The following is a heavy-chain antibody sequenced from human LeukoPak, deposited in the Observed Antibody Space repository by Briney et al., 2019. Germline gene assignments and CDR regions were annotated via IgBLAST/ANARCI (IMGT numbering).Heavy chain of an antibody. CDR3: ARDSPHDYVWGSYRYKIGAFDI. CDR1: GGSISSYY. Sequence: PSETLSLTCTVSGGSISSYYWSWIRQPAGKGLEWIGRIYTSGSTNYNPSLKSRVTMSVDTSKNQFSLKLSSVAAADTAAYYCARDSPHDYVWGSYRYKIGAFDIWGQGTMVTVSS. V-gene: IGHV4-4*07. CDR2: IYTSGST. D-gene: IGHD3-16*02. J-gene: IGHJ3*02.